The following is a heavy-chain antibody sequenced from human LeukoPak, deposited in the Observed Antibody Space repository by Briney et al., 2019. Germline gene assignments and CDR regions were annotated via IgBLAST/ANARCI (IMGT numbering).Heavy chain of an antibody. D-gene: IGHD3-3*01. CDR1: GYTFTGYY. CDR2: INPNSGGT. J-gene: IGHJ5*02. CDR3: ARDMSGPPPDNWFDP. Sequence: ASVKVSCKASGYTFTGYYMHWVRQAPGQGLEWMGWINPNSGGTNYAQKFQGRVTMTRDTPISTAYMELSRLRSDDTAVYYCARDMSGPPPDNWFDPWGQGTLVTVSS. V-gene: IGHV1-2*02.